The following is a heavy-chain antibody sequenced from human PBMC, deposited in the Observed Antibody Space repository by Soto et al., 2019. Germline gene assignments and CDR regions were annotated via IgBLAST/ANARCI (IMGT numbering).Heavy chain of an antibody. CDR1: GGSISSGDYY. J-gene: IGHJ6*02. CDR3: ARGHRAMEYYYYYGMDV. CDR2: IYYSGST. V-gene: IGHV4-30-4*02. D-gene: IGHD5-18*01. Sequence: SETLSLACTVSGGSISSGDYYWSWIRQHPGKGLEWIGYIYYSGSTYYNPSLKSRVIISIDTSKNQFSLRVASVTAADTAVYYCARGHRAMEYYYYYGMDVWGQGTTVTVSS.